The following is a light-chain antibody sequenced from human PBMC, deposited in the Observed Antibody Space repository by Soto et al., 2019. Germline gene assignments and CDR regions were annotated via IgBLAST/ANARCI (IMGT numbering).Light chain of an antibody. V-gene: IGKV3D-20*02. CDR1: QSIANND. CDR3: QQRRNWPLT. CDR2: GAS. Sequence: EIMLTQSPGTLSLSPGERATLSCRASQSIANNDLAWYQQKPGQTPRLLIYGASSRATGISDRFSGSGSGTDFTLTLSRLEPEDFAVYYCQQRRNWPLTFGGGTKVEF. J-gene: IGKJ4*01.